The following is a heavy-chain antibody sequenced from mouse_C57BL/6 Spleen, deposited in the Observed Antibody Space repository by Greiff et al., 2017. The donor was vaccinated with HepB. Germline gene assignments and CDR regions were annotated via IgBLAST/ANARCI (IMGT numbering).Heavy chain of an antibody. V-gene: IGHV1-39*01. D-gene: IGHD1-1*01. CDR2: INPNYGTT. J-gene: IGHJ4*01. CDR1: GYSFTDYN. CDR3: ARSNTTVVSRNYYAMDY. Sequence: VQLQQSGPELVKPGASVKISCKASGYSFTDYNMNWVKQSNGKSLEWIGVINPNYGTTSYNQKFKGKATLTVDQSSSTAYMQLNSLTSEDSAVYYCARSNTTVVSRNYYAMDYWGQGTSVTVSS.